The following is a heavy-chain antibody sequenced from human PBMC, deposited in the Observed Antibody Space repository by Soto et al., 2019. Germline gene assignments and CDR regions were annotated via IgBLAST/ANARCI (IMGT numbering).Heavy chain of an antibody. CDR3: ARSEHDYVWGSYSLGPFDY. CDR1: GGSISSSSYY. V-gene: IGHV4-39*01. Sequence: SETLSLTCTVSGGSISSSSYYWGWIRQPPGKGLEWIGSIYYSGSTYYNPSLKSRVTISVDTSKNQFSLKLSSVTAADTAVYYCARSEHDYVWGSYSLGPFDYWGQGTLVTVSS. CDR2: IYYSGST. J-gene: IGHJ4*02. D-gene: IGHD3-16*02.